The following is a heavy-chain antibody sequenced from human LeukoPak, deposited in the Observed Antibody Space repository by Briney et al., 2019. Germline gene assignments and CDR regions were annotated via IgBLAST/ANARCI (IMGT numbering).Heavy chain of an antibody. D-gene: IGHD3-10*01. CDR2: IHSGGST. CDR1: GFTVSSNY. CDR3: AKLAKYFYGSETYYFFEH. J-gene: IGHJ4*02. Sequence: PGGSLRLSCAASGFTVSSNYMSWVRQAPGKGLEWVLVIHSGGSTYYADSVKGRFTISRDNAKNSLYLQMNSLRVEDTAVYYCAKLAKYFYGSETYYFFEHWGQGTPVTASS. V-gene: IGHV3-53*01.